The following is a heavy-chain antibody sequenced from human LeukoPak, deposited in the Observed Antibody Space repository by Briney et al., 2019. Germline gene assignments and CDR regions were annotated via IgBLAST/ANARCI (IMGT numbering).Heavy chain of an antibody. Sequence: SVKVSCKASGGTFSSYAISWVRQAPGQGLEWMGRIIPIFGTANYAQKFQGRVTITTDESTSTAYMELSSLRSEDTAVYYCASRSPYYYDSSGYYYRYYFDYWGQGTLVTVSS. D-gene: IGHD3-22*01. CDR1: GGTFSSYA. CDR2: IIPIFGTA. J-gene: IGHJ4*02. V-gene: IGHV1-69*05. CDR3: ASRSPYYYDSSGYYYRYYFDY.